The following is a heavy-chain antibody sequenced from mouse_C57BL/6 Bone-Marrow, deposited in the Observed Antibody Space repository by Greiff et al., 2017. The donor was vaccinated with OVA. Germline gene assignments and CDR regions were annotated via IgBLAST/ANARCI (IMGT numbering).Heavy chain of an antibody. Sequence: QVQLKESGAELVKPGASVKISCKASGYAFSSYWMNWVKQRPGKGLEWIGQIYPGDGDTNYNGKFKGKATLTADKSSSTAYMQLSSLTSEDSAVYFCARSLRYAMDYWGQGTSVTVSS. CDR2: IYPGDGDT. V-gene: IGHV1-80*01. J-gene: IGHJ4*01. CDR3: ARSLRYAMDY. CDR1: GYAFSSYW. D-gene: IGHD1-1*01.